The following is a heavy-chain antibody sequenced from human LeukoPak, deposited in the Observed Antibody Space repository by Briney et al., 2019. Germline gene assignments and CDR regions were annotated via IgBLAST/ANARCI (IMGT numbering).Heavy chain of an antibody. V-gene: IGHV3-74*01. CDR3: AKDKWWGASDH. D-gene: IGHD2-8*01. J-gene: IGHJ4*02. CDR1: GFSFSAHW. Sequence: GGSLRLSCAASGFSFSAHWMHWVRQAPGKGLVWVAQINGDTTATNYAGSVKGRFTISRDNAKNTVHLQMSTLTAEDAAVYYCAKDKWWGASDHWGQGSLVTVSS. CDR2: INGDTTAT.